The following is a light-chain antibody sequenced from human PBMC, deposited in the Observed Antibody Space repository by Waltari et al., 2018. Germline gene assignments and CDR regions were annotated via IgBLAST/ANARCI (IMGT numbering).Light chain of an antibody. Sequence: DIVMTQSPDSLAVSLRERATINRTATQSVLSSSNHTNFLAWYQQKPGQPPKFFIYWSSTRESGVPDRFSGSGSGTDFALTISSLQAEDAAVYYCQHYYTSPPTFGGGTKVEIK. CDR1: QSVLSSSNHTNF. V-gene: IGKV4-1*01. CDR2: WSS. CDR3: QHYYTSPPT. J-gene: IGKJ4*01.